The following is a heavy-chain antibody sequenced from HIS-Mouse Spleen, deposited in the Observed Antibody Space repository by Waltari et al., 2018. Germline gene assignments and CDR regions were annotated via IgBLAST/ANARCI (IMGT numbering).Heavy chain of an antibody. J-gene: IGHJ3*02. V-gene: IGHV3-30-3*01. Sequence: QVQLGVPGGGVVRPGGSRGLPCAASGFTFGGDALHWVRQAPGKGLEWVAVISYDGSNKYYADSVKGRFTISRDNSKNTLYLQMNSLRAEDTAVYYCARVNGIAVAGTDAFDIWGQGTMVTVSS. CDR3: ARVNGIAVAGTDAFDI. D-gene: IGHD6-19*01. CDR2: ISYDGSNK. CDR1: GFTFGGDA.